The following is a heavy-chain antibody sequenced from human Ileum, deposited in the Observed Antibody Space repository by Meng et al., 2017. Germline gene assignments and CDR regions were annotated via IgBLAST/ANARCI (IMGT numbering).Heavy chain of an antibody. CDR2: INHSGST. J-gene: IGHJ5*02. D-gene: IGHD3/OR15-3a*01. CDR1: GGSFSGYY. V-gene: IGHV4-34*01. CDR3: ARVRRGLGLRFDP. Sequence: QVQLQQWGAGLLKPSETLSLTCAVYGGSFSGYYWSWIRQPPGKGLEWIGEINHSGSTNYNPSLKSRVTISVDTSKNQFSLKVSSVTAADTAVYYCARVRRGLGLRFDPWGQGTLVTVSS.